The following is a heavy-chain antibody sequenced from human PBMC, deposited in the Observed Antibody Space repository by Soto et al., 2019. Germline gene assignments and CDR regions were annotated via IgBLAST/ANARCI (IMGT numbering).Heavy chain of an antibody. V-gene: IGHV3-72*01. CDR1: GFTLSDHY. CDR3: GRWTTGSPDC. Sequence: EVQLVESGGGLVQPGGSLRLSCAASGFTLSDHYMDWVRQAPGKGLEWLGRTRNKANNYITEYATSVKGRFTISRDDSKNSVHLQLNSLKSEDTAVYYCGRWTTGSPDCWGQGTLVTVSS. J-gene: IGHJ4*02. D-gene: IGHD1-26*01. CDR2: TRNKANNYIT.